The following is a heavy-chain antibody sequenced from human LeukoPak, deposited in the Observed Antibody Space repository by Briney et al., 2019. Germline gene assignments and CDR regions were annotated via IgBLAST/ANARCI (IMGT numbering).Heavy chain of an antibody. CDR1: GGSISRYY. CDR3: ARVKMSRDNVYYYYFLDV. CDR2: ILYSGST. Sequence: SETLSLTCTVSGGSISRYYWNWIRQPPGKGLEWIGHILYSGSTTYNPSLKSRVTISIDKSKHQFSLNLTSVTAADTAIHYCARVKMSRDNVYYYYFLDVWGKGTTVTVSS. D-gene: IGHD1-1*01. V-gene: IGHV4-59*01. J-gene: IGHJ6*03.